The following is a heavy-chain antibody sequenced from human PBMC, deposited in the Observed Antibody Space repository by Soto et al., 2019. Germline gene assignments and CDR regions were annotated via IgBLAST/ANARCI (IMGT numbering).Heavy chain of an antibody. Sequence: HPGGSLRLSCAASGVTFRNYWMSWVRQDPGKGLEWVANIKDDGNEKYSVDSVRGRFTISRDNAQNSLYLQMNSLRVEDTAIYYCVRERIGRVICSGTSCLDYWGQGTRVTVSS. CDR3: VRERIGRVICSGTSCLDY. CDR2: IKDDGNEK. D-gene: IGHD2-2*01. J-gene: IGHJ4*02. V-gene: IGHV3-7*03. CDR1: GVTFRNYW.